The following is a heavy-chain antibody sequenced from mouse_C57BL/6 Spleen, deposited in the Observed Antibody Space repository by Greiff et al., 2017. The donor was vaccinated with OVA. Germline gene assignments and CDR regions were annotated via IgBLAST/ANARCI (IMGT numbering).Heavy chain of an antibody. D-gene: IGHD1-1*01. CDR2: ISSGSSTI. J-gene: IGHJ4*01. CDR3: AREDYYGSSSYAMDY. V-gene: IGHV5-17*01. CDR1: GFTFSDYG. Sequence: EVKVVESGGGLVKPGGSLKLSCAASGFTFSDYGMHWVRQAPEKGLEWVAYISSGSSTIYYADTVKGRFTISRDNAKNTLFLQMTSLRSEDTAMYYCAREDYYGSSSYAMDYWGQGTSVTVSS.